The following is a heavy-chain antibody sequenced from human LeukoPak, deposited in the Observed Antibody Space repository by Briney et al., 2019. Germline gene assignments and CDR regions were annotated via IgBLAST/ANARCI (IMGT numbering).Heavy chain of an antibody. CDR2: IWYDGSNK. V-gene: IGHV3-33*01. D-gene: IGHD3-22*01. CDR3: ARDRDSSGSPDY. J-gene: IGHJ4*02. CDR1: GFTFSSYG. Sequence: GGSLRLSCAAPGFTFSSYGMHWVRQAPGKGLEWVAVIWYDGSNKYYADSVKGRFTISRDNSKNTLYLQMNSLRAEDTAVYYCARDRDSSGSPDYWGQGTLVTVSS.